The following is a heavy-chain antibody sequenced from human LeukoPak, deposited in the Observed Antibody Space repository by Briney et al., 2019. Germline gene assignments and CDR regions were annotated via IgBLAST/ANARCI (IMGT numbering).Heavy chain of an antibody. D-gene: IGHD3-22*01. CDR3: ASIRAAVVITDYYYGMDV. V-gene: IGHV1-18*01. CDR2: ISAYNGNT. CDR1: GYTFTSYG. Sequence: ASVKVSCKASGYTFTSYGISWVRQAPGQGLEWMGWISAYNGNTNYAQKLQGRVAMTTDTSTSTAYMELSSLRSEDTAVYYCASIRAAVVITDYYYGMDVWGQGTTVTVSS. J-gene: IGHJ6*02.